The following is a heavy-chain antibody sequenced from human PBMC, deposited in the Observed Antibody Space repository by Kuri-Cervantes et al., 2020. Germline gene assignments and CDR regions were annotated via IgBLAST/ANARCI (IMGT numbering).Heavy chain of an antibody. CDR2: ISGSGGST. CDR1: GFTFSSYA. Sequence: GSLRLSCAASGFTFSSYAMSWVRQAPGKGLEWVSAISGSGGSTYYAAPVKGRFTISRDGSKNTLYLQMNSLKTDDTAVYYCTTVIMITFGGVIVRDYWGQGTLVTVSS. J-gene: IGHJ4*02. CDR3: TTVIMITFGGVIVRDY. D-gene: IGHD3-16*02. V-gene: IGHV3-23*01.